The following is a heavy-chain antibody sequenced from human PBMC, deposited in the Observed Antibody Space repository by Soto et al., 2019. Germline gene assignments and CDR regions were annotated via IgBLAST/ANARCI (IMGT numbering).Heavy chain of an antibody. CDR1: GFTFSSYA. D-gene: IGHD7-27*01. J-gene: IGHJ6*03. CDR2: ISGSGGST. Sequence: GGSLRLSCAASGFTFSSYAMSWVRQAPGKGLEWVSAISGSGGSTYYADSVKGRFTISRDNSKNTLYLQINSLRAEDTAVYYCATLTRPPPGKYYYYYMDVWGKGTTVTVSS. V-gene: IGHV3-23*01. CDR3: ATLTRPPPGKYYYYYMDV.